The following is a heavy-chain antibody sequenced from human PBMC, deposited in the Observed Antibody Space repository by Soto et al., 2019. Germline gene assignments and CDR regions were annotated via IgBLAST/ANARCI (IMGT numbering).Heavy chain of an antibody. V-gene: IGHV4-59*08. D-gene: IGHD3-22*01. CDR2: IYYSGST. CDR3: ARSPYYYDSSGPPLFDY. CDR1: GGSISSYY. J-gene: IGHJ4*02. Sequence: QVQLQESGPGLVKPSETLSLTCTVSGGSISSYYWSWIRQPPGKGLEWIGYIYYSGSTNYNPSLKSRVTISVDTSKHQFSLQLSSVTAADTAVYYCARSPYYYDSSGPPLFDYWGQGTLVTVSS.